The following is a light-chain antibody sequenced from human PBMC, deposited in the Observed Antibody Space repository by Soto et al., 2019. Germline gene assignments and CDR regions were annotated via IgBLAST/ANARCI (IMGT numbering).Light chain of an antibody. CDR1: QSVSSY. Sequence: EIVLTQSPATLSLSPGERATLSCRASQSVSSYLAWYQQKPGQAPRLLIYDASNRATGIPARFSGSGSGTHFTLTISRVEPEDFAVYYCQQYDASPITFGQGTKLEIK. V-gene: IGKV3-11*01. J-gene: IGKJ2*01. CDR2: DAS. CDR3: QQYDASPIT.